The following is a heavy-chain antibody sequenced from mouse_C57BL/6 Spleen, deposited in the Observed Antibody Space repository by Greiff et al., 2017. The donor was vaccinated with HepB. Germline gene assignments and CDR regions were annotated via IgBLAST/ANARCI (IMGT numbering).Heavy chain of an antibody. V-gene: IGHV2-6-1*01. D-gene: IGHD2-1*01. CDR2: IWSDGST. Sequence: QVQLKQSGPGLVAPSQSLSITCTVSGFSLTSYGVHWVRQPPGKGLEWLVVIWSDGSTTYNSALKSRLSISKDNSKSQVFLKMNSLQTDDTAMYYCARQRIYYGNLGAMDYWGQGTSVTVSS. J-gene: IGHJ4*01. CDR1: GFSLTSYG. CDR3: ARQRIYYGNLGAMDY.